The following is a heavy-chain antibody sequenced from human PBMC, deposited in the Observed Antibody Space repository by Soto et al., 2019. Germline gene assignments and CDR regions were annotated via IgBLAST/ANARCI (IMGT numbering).Heavy chain of an antibody. CDR1: GGSISSGGYY. V-gene: IGHV4-31*03. Sequence: QVQLQESGPGLVKPSQTLSLTCTVSGGSISSGGYYWSWIRQHPGKGLEWIGHFYYSGSTDYNPSLKSRVTMSVDTSKNQFSLKLSSVTAADTAMYYCARVWGMTPDYWGQGTLVTVSS. CDR2: FYYSGST. J-gene: IGHJ4*02. D-gene: IGHD7-27*01. CDR3: ARVWGMTPDY.